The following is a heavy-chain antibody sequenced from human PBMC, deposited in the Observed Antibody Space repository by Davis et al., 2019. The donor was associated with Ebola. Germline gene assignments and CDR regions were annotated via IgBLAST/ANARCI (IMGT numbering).Heavy chain of an antibody. CDR3: ARVGWLHYYYYYMDV. CDR2: ISYDGSNK. J-gene: IGHJ6*03. V-gene: IGHV3-30-3*01. Sequence: GGSLRLSCAASGFIFGSYEMIWVRQAPGKGLEWVAVISYDGSNKYYADSVKGRFTISRDNSKNTLYLQMNSLRAEDTAVYYCARVGWLHYYYYYMDVWGKGTTVTVSS. D-gene: IGHD3-3*01. CDR1: GFIFGSYE.